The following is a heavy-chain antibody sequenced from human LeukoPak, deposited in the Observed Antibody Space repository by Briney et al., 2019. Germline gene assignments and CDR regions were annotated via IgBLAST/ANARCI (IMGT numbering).Heavy chain of an antibody. V-gene: IGHV1-2*02. J-gene: IGHJ5*02. Sequence: ASVKVSCKASGYTFTGYYMHWVRQAPGQGLEWMGWINPNSGGTNYAQKFQGRVTMTRDTSTSTVYMELSSLRSEDTAVYYCARSRWEGTTSWFDPWGQGTLVTVSS. CDR1: GYTFTGYY. D-gene: IGHD4-17*01. CDR3: ARSRWEGTTSWFDP. CDR2: INPNSGGT.